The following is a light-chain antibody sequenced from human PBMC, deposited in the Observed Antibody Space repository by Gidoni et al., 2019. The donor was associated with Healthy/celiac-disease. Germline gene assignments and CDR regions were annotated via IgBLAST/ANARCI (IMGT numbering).Light chain of an antibody. CDR2: AAS. CDR1: QGISNY. J-gene: IGKJ3*01. CDR3: QKYNSALFT. V-gene: IGKV1-27*01. Sequence: DIQITQSPSSLSAAVGDRVTITCRASQGISNYLAWYQQKPGKVPKLLIYAASTLQSGVPSRFSGSGSGTDFTLTISSLQPEDVATYYCQKYNSALFTFXPXTKVDIK.